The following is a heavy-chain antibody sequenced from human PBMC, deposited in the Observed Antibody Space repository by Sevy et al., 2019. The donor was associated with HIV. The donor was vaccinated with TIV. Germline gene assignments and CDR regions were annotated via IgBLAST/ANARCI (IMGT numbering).Heavy chain of an antibody. Sequence: ASVKVSCKASGYTFTDYYIHWVRQAPGQGLEWVGRIHPNSGVTIYAQKFQGRVTMTRDTSITTAYMELGGLKSDDAALYFCARELRELPDHWGQGTLVTVSS. CDR3: ARELRELPDH. V-gene: IGHV1-2*06. D-gene: IGHD1-26*01. CDR2: IHPNSGVT. CDR1: GYTFTDYY. J-gene: IGHJ5*02.